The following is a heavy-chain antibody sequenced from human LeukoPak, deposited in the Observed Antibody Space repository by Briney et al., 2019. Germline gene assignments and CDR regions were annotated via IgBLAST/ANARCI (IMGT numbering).Heavy chain of an antibody. J-gene: IGHJ5*02. D-gene: IGHD3-3*01. CDR3: ARHSGLRSPFDP. CDR2: IYYSGST. V-gene: IGHV4-39*01. CDR1: GDSISSSSYY. Sequence: SETLSLTCTVSGDSISSSSYYWGWIRQPPGKGLEWIGSIYYSGSTYYNPSLKSRVTLSVDTSKNQFSLKLSSVTAADTSVYYCARHSGLRSPFDPWGQGTLVTVSS.